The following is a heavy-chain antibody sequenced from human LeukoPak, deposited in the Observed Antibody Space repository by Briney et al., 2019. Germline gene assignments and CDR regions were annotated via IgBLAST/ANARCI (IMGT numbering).Heavy chain of an antibody. CDR1: GFTFSSYA. D-gene: IGHD3-22*01. CDR3: TRERYDSSGHWHFDL. CDR2: ISGSGGST. J-gene: IGHJ2*01. Sequence: GGSLRLSCAASGFTFSSYAMSWVRQAPWKGLEWVSTISGSGGSTYYADSVMGRFTISRDNSKNTLYLQMNSLRAEDTAVYYCTRERYDSSGHWHFDLWGRGTLVTVSS. V-gene: IGHV3-23*01.